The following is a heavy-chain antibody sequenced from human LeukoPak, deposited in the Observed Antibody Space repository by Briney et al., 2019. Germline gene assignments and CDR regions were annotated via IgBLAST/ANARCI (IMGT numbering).Heavy chain of an antibody. J-gene: IGHJ4*02. CDR3: AKGGSGSYYDRIDF. CDR1: GFTFSTYV. D-gene: IGHD1-26*01. V-gene: IGHV3-23*01. CDR2: ISVGGDTT. Sequence: GGSLRLSCAASGFTFSTYVMSWARQAPGKGLEWVSTISVGGDTTFYADSVKGRFTISRDNSQHTLYLQMNSLRAEDTAVYYCAKGGSGSYYDRIDFWGQGNLVTVSS.